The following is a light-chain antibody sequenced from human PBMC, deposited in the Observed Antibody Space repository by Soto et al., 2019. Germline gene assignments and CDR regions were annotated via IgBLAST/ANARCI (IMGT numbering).Light chain of an antibody. J-gene: IGKJ2*03. Sequence: IQLTQSPSSLSASVGDRVTITCRASQSIGKHLNWYQQKPGKAPKFLVYGASTLQSGVPSRFSGSGFGTDFTLTISSLQREDFATYYCQQSHITQYSFGQGTKVDIK. CDR3: QQSHITQYS. V-gene: IGKV1-39*01. CDR2: GAS. CDR1: QSIGKH.